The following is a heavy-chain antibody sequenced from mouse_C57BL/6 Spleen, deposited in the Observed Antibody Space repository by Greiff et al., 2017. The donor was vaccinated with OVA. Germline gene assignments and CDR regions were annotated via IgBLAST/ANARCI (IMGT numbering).Heavy chain of an antibody. Sequence: QVTLKESGAELVRPGASVKLSCKASGYTFTDYYINWVKQRPGQGLEWIARIYPGSGNTYYNEKFKGKATLTAEKSSSTAYMQLSSLTSEDSAVYFCARGTTVVEYYFDYWGQGTTLTVSS. D-gene: IGHD1-1*01. CDR3: ARGTTVVEYYFDY. J-gene: IGHJ2*01. CDR2: IYPGSGNT. V-gene: IGHV1-76*01. CDR1: GYTFTDYY.